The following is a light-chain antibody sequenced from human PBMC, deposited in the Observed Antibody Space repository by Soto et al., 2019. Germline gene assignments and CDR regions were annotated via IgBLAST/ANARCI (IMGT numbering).Light chain of an antibody. J-gene: IGKJ1*01. CDR2: DAS. Sequence: EIVLTQSPGTLSLSPGERATLSCRASQSVSSYLAWYQQKPGQAPRLLIYDASTRATGISARFSGSGSGTDFTITLSSLEPEDFAVYYCQQRSNWPVTFGQGTKVEVK. CDR3: QQRSNWPVT. V-gene: IGKV3-11*01. CDR1: QSVSSY.